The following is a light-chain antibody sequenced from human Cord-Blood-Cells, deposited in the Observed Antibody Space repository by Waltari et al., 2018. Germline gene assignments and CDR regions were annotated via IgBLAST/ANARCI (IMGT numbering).Light chain of an antibody. CDR1: QSISSY. J-gene: IGKJ1*01. CDR3: QQSYSTPRT. CDR2: AAS. Sequence: DLQMTQSQSSLSASVGARGSISCRASQSISSYLNWCQQKTAKDPKRLIYAASSLQSGVPSRFSGSGSGTDFTLTINSLQPEDFATYYCQQSYSTPRTFGQGTKVEIK. V-gene: IGKV1-39*01.